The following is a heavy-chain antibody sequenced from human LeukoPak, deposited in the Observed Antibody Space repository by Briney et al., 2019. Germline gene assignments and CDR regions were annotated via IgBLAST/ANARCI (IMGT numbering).Heavy chain of an antibody. CDR2: IIPIFGTA. CDR1: GGTFSSYA. CDR3: ARGWSSGWQDFDY. Sequence: SVKVSCKASGGTFSSYAISWVRQAPGQGLEWMGGIIPIFGTANYAQKFQGRVTITADESTSTAYMELSSLRSEDTAVYYCARGWSSGWQDFDYWGQGTLVTVSS. V-gene: IGHV1-69*13. D-gene: IGHD6-19*01. J-gene: IGHJ4*02.